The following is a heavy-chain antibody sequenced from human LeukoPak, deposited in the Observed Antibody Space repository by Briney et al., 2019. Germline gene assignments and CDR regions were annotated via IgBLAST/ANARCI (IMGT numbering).Heavy chain of an antibody. J-gene: IGHJ4*02. CDR3: ARVHDFWSGYYYYFDY. CDR2: INHSGST. V-gene: IGHV4-34*01. Sequence: SETLSLTRAVYGGSFSGYYWSWIRQPPGKGLEWIGEINHSGSTNYNPSLKSRVTISVDTSKNQFSLKLSSVTAADTAVYYCARVHDFWSGYYYYFDYWGQGTLVTVSS. D-gene: IGHD3-3*01. CDR1: GGSFSGYY.